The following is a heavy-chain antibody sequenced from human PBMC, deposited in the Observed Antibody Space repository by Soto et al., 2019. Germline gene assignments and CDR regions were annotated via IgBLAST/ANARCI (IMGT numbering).Heavy chain of an antibody. CDR2: IYYTGTS. V-gene: IGHV4-39*01. CDR1: GGSISSSSYY. J-gene: IGHJ4*02. Sequence: SETLSLTCAVSGGSISSSSYYWDWIRQPPGKGLEWVGTIYYTGTSNYNPSLKSRVTISVDTSKNQFSLNLSSVTAADTAVYYCTRHAIGVVVPAAIRNWGQGSLVTVSS. D-gene: IGHD2-15*01. CDR3: TRHAIGVVVPAAIRN.